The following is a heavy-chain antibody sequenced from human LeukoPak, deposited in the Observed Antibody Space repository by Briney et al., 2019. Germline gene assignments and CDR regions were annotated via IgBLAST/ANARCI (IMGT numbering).Heavy chain of an antibody. CDR3: ARDAIFGVSDSYYFDY. D-gene: IGHD3-3*01. J-gene: IGHJ4*02. CDR2: INWNGGST. V-gene: IGHV3-20*04. Sequence: GGSLRLSCAASGLTFDDYGMSWVRQAPGKGLEWVSGINWNGGSTGYADSVKGRFTISRDNAKNSLYLQMNSLRAEDTALYYCARDAIFGVSDSYYFDYWGQGTLVTVSS. CDR1: GLTFDDYG.